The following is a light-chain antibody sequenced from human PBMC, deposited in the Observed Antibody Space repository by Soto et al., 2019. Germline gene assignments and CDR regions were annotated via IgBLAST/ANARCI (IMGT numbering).Light chain of an antibody. V-gene: IGLV2-8*01. Sequence: QSVLTQPPSASGSPGQSVTISCAGTINDVGGYNYVSWYQQHPGKVPQLMIYQVTKRPSGVPDRFSASKSGTTASLTISGLQAEDEGDYYSMSNGGGNTFVFGTGTKLTVL. J-gene: IGLJ1*01. CDR2: QVT. CDR1: INDVGGYNY. CDR3: MSNGGGNTFV.